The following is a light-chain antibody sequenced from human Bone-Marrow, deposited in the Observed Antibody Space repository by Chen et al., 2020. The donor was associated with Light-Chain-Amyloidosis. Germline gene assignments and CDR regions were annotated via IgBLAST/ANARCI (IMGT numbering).Light chain of an antibody. Sequence: SFELTQPPSVSVSPVQTARTTCSGDALPTKYAYWYQQKPGQAPVLVIHRDTERPSGISERFSGSSSGTTATLTISGVQAEDEADYHCQSADSSGTYEVIFGGGTKLTVL. CDR1: ALPTKY. J-gene: IGLJ2*01. V-gene: IGLV3-25*03. CDR2: RDT. CDR3: QSADSSGTYEVI.